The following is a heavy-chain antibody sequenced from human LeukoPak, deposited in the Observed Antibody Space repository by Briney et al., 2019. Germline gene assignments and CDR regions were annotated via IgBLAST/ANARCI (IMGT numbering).Heavy chain of an antibody. D-gene: IGHD2-2*03. CDR2: IYASGST. CDR3: ARHGYCSSTSCQNYYYYMDV. CDR1: GGSISSYY. J-gene: IGHJ6*03. Sequence: SETLSLTCTVSGGSISSYYWSWIRQPPGKGLEWIGYIYASGSTNYNPSLKSRVTISVDTSKNQFSLKLSSMTAADTAVYYCARHGYCSSTSCQNYYYYMDVWGKGTTVTVSS. V-gene: IGHV4-4*09.